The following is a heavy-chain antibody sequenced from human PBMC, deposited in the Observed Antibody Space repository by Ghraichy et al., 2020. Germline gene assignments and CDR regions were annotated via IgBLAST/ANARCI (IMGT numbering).Heavy chain of an antibody. CDR1: GFTFSNYY. J-gene: IGHJ6*02. D-gene: IGHD1-26*01. V-gene: IGHV3-7*01. CDR2: IKQDGSEK. Sequence: GSLRLSCAASGFTFSNYYMSWVRQAPGKGLEWVANIKQDGSEKYYVDSVKGRFTISRDNAKNSLYLQMNSLRAEDTAVYYCSRRPGGGMYVWGQGTTVTVSS. CDR3: SRRPGGGMYV.